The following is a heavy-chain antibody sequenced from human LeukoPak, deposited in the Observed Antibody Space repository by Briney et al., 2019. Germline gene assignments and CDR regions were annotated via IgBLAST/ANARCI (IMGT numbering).Heavy chain of an antibody. CDR2: VYYSGST. D-gene: IGHD3-16*01. CDR3: ARDRHATDKLGGDAFDI. V-gene: IGHV4-39*07. CDR1: GGSMSRSSFY. J-gene: IGHJ3*02. Sequence: PSETLSLTCSVSGGSMSRSSFYWGWIRQSPGKGLEWIGSVYYSGSTYYNPSLKSRVTISVDTSKNQFSLILSSVTAADTAVYFCARDRHATDKLGGDAFDIWGQGTTVTVS.